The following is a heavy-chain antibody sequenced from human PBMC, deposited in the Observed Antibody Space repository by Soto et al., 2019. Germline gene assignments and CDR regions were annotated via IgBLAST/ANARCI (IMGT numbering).Heavy chain of an antibody. Sequence: GASVKVSCKASGYTFTSYYMHWVRQAPGQGLEWMGIINPSGGSTSYAQKFQGRVTMTRDTSTSTVYMELSSLRSEDTAVYYCARDLIRITMIVVVPTGYYYGMDVWGQGTTVTVSS. CDR1: GYTFTSYY. D-gene: IGHD3-22*01. J-gene: IGHJ6*02. CDR2: INPSGGST. CDR3: ARDLIRITMIVVVPTGYYYGMDV. V-gene: IGHV1-46*01.